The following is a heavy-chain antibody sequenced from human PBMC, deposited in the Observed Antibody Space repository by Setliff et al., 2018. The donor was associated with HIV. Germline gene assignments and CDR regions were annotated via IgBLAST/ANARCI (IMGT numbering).Heavy chain of an antibody. CDR1: GGTFSSYG. J-gene: IGHJ6*02. Sequence: ASVKVSCKTSGGTFSSYGISWVRQAPGQGLEWMGGIIPMFGTGFYAQKFQGRVTITTDESTNTVYMELSSLRSEDTAVYYCARVMYYNFWSGYRDSYYYYGMDVWGQGTTVTVS. V-gene: IGHV1-69*05. CDR2: IIPMFGTG. D-gene: IGHD3-3*01. CDR3: ARVMYYNFWSGYRDSYYYYGMDV.